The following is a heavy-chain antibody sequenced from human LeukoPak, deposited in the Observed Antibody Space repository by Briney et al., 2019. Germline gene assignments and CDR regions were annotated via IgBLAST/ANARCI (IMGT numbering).Heavy chain of an antibody. V-gene: IGHV4-59*01. CDR3: ARDYHDYYDSSGYYYYGMDV. CDR1: GGSISSYY. Sequence: PSETLSLTCTVSGGSISSYYWSWIRQPPGKGLEWIGYIYYSGSTNYNPSLKSRVTISVDTSKKQFSLKLSSVTAADTAVYYCARDYHDYYDSSGYYYYGMDVWGQGTLVTVSS. J-gene: IGHJ6*02. CDR2: IYYSGST. D-gene: IGHD3-22*01.